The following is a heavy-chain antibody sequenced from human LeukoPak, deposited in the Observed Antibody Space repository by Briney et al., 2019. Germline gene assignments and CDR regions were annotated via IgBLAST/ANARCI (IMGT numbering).Heavy chain of an antibody. CDR3: ATGGSSGPNSNFDH. Sequence: ASVKVSCKVSGYTLTELSMHWVRQAPGKGLEWMGGFDPEDGEAIYAQKFQGRVTMTEDTSTDTAYMELSSLRSEDTAVYYCATGGSSGPNSNFDHWGQGTLVTVSS. V-gene: IGHV1-24*01. D-gene: IGHD3-22*01. CDR2: FDPEDGEA. CDR1: GYTLTELS. J-gene: IGHJ4*02.